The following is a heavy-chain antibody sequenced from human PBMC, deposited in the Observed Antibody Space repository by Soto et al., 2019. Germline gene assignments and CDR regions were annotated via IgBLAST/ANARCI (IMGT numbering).Heavy chain of an antibody. CDR2: IYYSGST. V-gene: IGHV4-31*03. D-gene: IGHD3-10*01. J-gene: IGHJ6*02. Sequence: TLSLTCTVSGCSISSGGYYWSWIRQHPGKGLEWIGYIYYSGSTYYNPSLKSRVTISVDTSMNQFSLKLSSVTAADTAVYYCARDSGYGSGSYDYYYYGMDVWGQGTTVTVSS. CDR3: ARDSGYGSGSYDYYYYGMDV. CDR1: GCSISSGGYY.